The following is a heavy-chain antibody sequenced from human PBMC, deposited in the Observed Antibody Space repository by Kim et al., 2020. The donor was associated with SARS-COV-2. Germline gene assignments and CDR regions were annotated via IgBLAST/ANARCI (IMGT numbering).Heavy chain of an antibody. CDR1: GYTFTTYY. V-gene: IGHV1-46*01. D-gene: IGHD1-26*01. CDR2: INPSGGST. CDR3: AREGGD. J-gene: IGHJ4*02. Sequence: ASVKVSCKASGYTFTTYYIYWVRQAPGQGLEWMGLINPSGGSTSYAHNFQGRVTMTRDTSTSTVYMELSSLTTEDTAVYYCAREGGDWGQGNLVTVSS.